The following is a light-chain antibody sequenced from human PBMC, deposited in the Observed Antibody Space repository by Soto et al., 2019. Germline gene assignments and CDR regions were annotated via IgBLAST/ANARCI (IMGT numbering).Light chain of an antibody. Sequence: IVLTQSPGTLSLSPGERATPSCRASQSFNSIYLAWYQQKPGQAPRLLIYGTSNRATGIPDRFSGSGSGTDFSLTISSLEPGDLAVYYCQQYGSSPRTFGQGTKVDIK. V-gene: IGKV3-20*01. J-gene: IGKJ1*01. CDR1: QSFNSIY. CDR3: QQYGSSPRT. CDR2: GTS.